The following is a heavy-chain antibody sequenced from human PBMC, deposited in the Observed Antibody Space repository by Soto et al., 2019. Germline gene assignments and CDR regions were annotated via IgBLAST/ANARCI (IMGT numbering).Heavy chain of an antibody. CDR1: GGPISGYY. CDR3: ARTYYDFWSGYWRWFDP. V-gene: IGHV4-59*01. J-gene: IGHJ5*02. Sequence: SETLSLTCTVSGGPISGYYWSWILQPPGKRLEWIGYIYYSGSTNYNPSLKSRVTISIDTSKNQFSLKLSSVTAADTAVYYCARTYYDFWSGYWRWFDPWGQGTLVTVPS. D-gene: IGHD3-3*01. CDR2: IYYSGST.